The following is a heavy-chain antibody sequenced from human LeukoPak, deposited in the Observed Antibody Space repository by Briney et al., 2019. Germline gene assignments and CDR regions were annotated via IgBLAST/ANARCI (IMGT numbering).Heavy chain of an antibody. J-gene: IGHJ6*03. CDR1: GGSISSSSYY. Sequence: RSSETLSLTCTVSGGSISSSSYYWGWIRQPPGKGLEWIGSIYYSGSTYYNPSLKSRVTISVDTSKNQFSLKLSSVTAADTAVYYCARVQQSGYYYYYMDVWGKGTTVTISS. V-gene: IGHV4-39*07. D-gene: IGHD5-18*01. CDR3: ARVQQSGYYYYYMDV. CDR2: IYYSGST.